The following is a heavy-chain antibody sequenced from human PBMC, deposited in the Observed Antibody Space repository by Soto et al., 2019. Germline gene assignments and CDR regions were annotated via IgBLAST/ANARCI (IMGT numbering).Heavy chain of an antibody. V-gene: IGHV3-49*03. CDR2: IRSKAYGGTT. Sequence: SLRLSCTASGFTFGDYAMSWFRQAPGKGLEWVGFIRSKAYGGTTEYAASVKGRFTISRDDSKSIAYLQMNSLKTEDTAVYYCTRVRDILTGPEVFDYWGQGTMVTVYS. D-gene: IGHD3-9*01. CDR3: TRVRDILTGPEVFDY. J-gene: IGHJ4*02. CDR1: GFTFGDYA.